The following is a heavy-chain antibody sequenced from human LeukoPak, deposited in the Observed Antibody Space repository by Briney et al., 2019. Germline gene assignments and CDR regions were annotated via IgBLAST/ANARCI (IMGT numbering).Heavy chain of an antibody. CDR1: GFTFSTYS. D-gene: IGHD5-18*01. Sequence: KSGGSLRLSCAASGFTFSTYSMNWVRQAPGKGLEWVSSITSSSSYIYYADSVKGRFTISRDNAKNSLYLQMNSLRAEDTAIYYCARDPGQYNYGYSDYWGQGTLVAVSS. J-gene: IGHJ4*02. V-gene: IGHV3-21*01. CDR2: ITSSSSYI. CDR3: ARDPGQYNYGYSDY.